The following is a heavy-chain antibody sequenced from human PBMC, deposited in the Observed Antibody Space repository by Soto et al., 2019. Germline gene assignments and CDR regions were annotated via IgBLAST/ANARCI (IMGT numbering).Heavy chain of an antibody. J-gene: IGHJ4*02. CDR1: GGTFSSYA. Sequence: SVKVSCKASGGTFSSYAISWVRQAPGQGLEWMGGIIPIFGTANYAQKFQGRVTITADESTSTAYMELSSLRSEDTAVYYCARGHSSSWYAPNFDYWGQGTLVTVSS. CDR3: ARGHSSSWYAPNFDY. D-gene: IGHD6-13*01. CDR2: IIPIFGTA. V-gene: IGHV1-69*13.